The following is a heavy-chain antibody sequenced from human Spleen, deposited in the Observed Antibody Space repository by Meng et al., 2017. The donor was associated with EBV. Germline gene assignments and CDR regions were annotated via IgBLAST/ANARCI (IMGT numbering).Heavy chain of an antibody. CDR1: GGSFNGYY. CDR2: INHRGNS. CDR3: ARGDLTDAFDI. V-gene: IGHV4-34*01. Sequence: QVLSQQWGAGLLKPSETLSLTCAVYGGSFNGYYWTWIRQPPGKGLEWIGEINHRGNSYHNPSLKSRVTISVDTSKNQFSLRLSSVTAADTAVYYCARGDLTDAFDIWGQGTLVTVSS. J-gene: IGHJ3*02.